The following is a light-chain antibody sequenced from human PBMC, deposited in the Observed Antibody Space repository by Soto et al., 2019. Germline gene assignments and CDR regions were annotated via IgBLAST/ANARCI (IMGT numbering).Light chain of an antibody. Sequence: QSVLTQPPSASGSPGQSVAISCTGTSSDVGGYNYDSWYQQHPGKAPKLMIYEVNKRPSGVPDRFSGSKSGTTASLTVSGLQAEDEADYYCSSYAGSSNVFGTGTKVTVL. CDR3: SSYAGSSNV. CDR2: EVN. J-gene: IGLJ1*01. V-gene: IGLV2-8*01. CDR1: SSDVGGYNY.